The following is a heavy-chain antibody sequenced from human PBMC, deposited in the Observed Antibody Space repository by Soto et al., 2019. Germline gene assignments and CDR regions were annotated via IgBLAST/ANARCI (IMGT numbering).Heavy chain of an antibody. Sequence: QVQLVQSGGGVVQPGGSLRLSCAASGFTLSGNGMHWVRQAPGKGLEWVAILLNDGYTKYYADPVKGRFAISRDSAKNTLYLQMNSLRVEDMAVYYCASSYGHLGYDSWGQGTLVTVSS. D-gene: IGHD2-2*03. CDR2: LLNDGYTK. V-gene: IGHV3-33*01. CDR1: GFTLSGNG. J-gene: IGHJ4*02. CDR3: ASSYGHLGYDS.